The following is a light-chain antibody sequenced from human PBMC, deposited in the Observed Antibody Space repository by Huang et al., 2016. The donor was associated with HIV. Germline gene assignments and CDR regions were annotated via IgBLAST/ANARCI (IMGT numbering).Light chain of an antibody. V-gene: IGKV3-20*01. Sequence: EIVLTQSPGTLSLSPGERATLSCRATHCISNNYLAWYQQRPGQAPRLLIRGASSRAAGSPDRFSGSGSGTDFTLTINRLEAEDSAVYFCQQYVNSYTFGQGTKLEIK. CDR1: HCISNNY. CDR3: QQYVNSYT. J-gene: IGKJ2*01. CDR2: GAS.